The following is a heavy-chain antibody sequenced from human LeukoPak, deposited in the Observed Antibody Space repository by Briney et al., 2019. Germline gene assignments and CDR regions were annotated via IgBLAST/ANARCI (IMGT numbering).Heavy chain of an antibody. J-gene: IGHJ4*02. CDR2: ISGSGGST. D-gene: IGHD3-9*01. CDR1: GFTFSSYA. CDR3: AKSPQYYDILTGPSDY. Sequence: GGSLRLSCAASGFTFSSYAMSWVRQAPGKGLEWVSAISGSGGSTYYADSVKGRFTISRDNSKNTLYLQMNSLRAEDTAVYYCAKSPQYYDILTGPSDYWGQGTLVTVSS. V-gene: IGHV3-23*01.